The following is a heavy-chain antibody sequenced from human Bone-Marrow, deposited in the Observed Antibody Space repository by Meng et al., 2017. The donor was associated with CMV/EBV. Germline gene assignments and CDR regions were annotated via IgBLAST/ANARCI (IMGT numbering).Heavy chain of an antibody. CDR1: GGSISSSSYY. CDR3: ARGLGDCYYYYGMDV. D-gene: IGHD3-16*01. V-gene: IGHV4-39*07. CDR2: IYYSGST. Sequence: SETLSLTCTVSGGSISSSSYYWGWIRQPPGKGLEWIGSIYYSGSTYYNPSLKSRVTISVDTSKNQFSLKLSSVTAADTAVYYCARGLGDCYYYYGMDVWGQGTTVTVSS. J-gene: IGHJ6*02.